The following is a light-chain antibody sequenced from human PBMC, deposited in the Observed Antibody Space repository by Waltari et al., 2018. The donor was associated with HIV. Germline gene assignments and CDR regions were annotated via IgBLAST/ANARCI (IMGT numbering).Light chain of an antibody. V-gene: IGLV2-14*03. CDR3: SSYTSGSTLEV. CDR2: GVS. Sequence: QSALTQPASVSGSPGQSITISCTGTSSDVGDYNYVSWYQQHPGKAPKLMIYGVSNRPSGVSNRCSGSKSGNTASLTISGLQAEDEADYYCSSYTSGSTLEVFGTGTKVTVL. J-gene: IGLJ1*01. CDR1: SSDVGDYNY.